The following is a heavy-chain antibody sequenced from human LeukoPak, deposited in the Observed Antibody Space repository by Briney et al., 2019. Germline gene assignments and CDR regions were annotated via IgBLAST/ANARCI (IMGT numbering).Heavy chain of an antibody. V-gene: IGHV4-61*02. CDR2: IYATGNT. Sequence: PSQTLSLTYSVSGGSMRSDSSFWSWIRQPAGKGLEWIGRIYATGNTNYNPSLERRVTISVDTSKNQFSLELTSVTAADTAVYYCARELGSDYGGYSPWGQGTLVTVSS. D-gene: IGHD4-23*01. CDR1: GGSMRSDSSF. J-gene: IGHJ5*02. CDR3: ARELGSDYGGYSP.